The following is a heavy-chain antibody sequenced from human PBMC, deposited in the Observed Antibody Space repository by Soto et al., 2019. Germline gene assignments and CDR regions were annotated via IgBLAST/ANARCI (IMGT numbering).Heavy chain of an antibody. CDR1: GYSFTRYW. J-gene: IGHJ6*02. CDR3: ARRGSLAWYGMDV. CDR2: IDPSDSYT. Sequence: PWESLTISCRGSGYSFTRYWISWVRQMPGKGLEWMGRIDPSDSYTNYSPSFQGHVTISADKSISTAYLQWSSLKASDTAMYYCARRGSLAWYGMDVWGQGTTVTVSS. V-gene: IGHV5-10-1*01. D-gene: IGHD2-15*01.